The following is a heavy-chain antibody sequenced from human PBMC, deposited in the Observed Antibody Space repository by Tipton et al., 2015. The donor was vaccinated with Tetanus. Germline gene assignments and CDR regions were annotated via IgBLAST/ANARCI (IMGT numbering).Heavy chain of an antibody. Sequence: SLRLSCAGSGFTFSSYPLHWVRQTPGKGLEWVAVISIDGSYKNYPDSIRGRFTISRDNSRNTVFLQMNSLRAEDTAVYYCARQIRSGTWLFDYWGQGTLVTV. CDR3: ARQIRSGTWLFDY. D-gene: IGHD1-1*01. V-gene: IGHV3-30-3*01. J-gene: IGHJ4*02. CDR1: GFTFSSYP. CDR2: ISIDGSYK.